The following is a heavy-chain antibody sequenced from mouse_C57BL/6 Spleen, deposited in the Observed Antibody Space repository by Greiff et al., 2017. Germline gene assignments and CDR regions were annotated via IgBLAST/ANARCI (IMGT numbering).Heavy chain of an antibody. J-gene: IGHJ3*01. Sequence: VQVVESGPELVKPGASVKISCKASGYAFSSSWMNWVKQRPGEGLEWIGRIYPGDGDTNYNGKFKGKATLTADKSSSTAYMQLSSLTSEDSAVYFCATYYPAWFAYWGQGTLVTVSA. V-gene: IGHV1-82*01. CDR3: ATYYPAWFAY. CDR2: IYPGDGDT. CDR1: GYAFSSSW. D-gene: IGHD2-10*01.